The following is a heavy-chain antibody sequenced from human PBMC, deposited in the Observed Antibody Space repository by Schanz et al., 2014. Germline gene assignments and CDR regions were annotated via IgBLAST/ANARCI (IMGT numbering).Heavy chain of an antibody. Sequence: LQLQESGSGLMKPSQTLSLTCAVSGGSISSGGYSWNWIRQSPGKGLEWIGYIYYSGNTYYNPSLKSRVPISVDKSKNQFSLTLRSVTAADTAVYYCARDSLRGATGGYGMDVWGQGTTVTVSS. CDR2: IYYSGNT. CDR1: GGSISSGGYS. D-gene: IGHD2-8*02. J-gene: IGHJ6*02. CDR3: ARDSLRGATGGYGMDV. V-gene: IGHV4-30-2*06.